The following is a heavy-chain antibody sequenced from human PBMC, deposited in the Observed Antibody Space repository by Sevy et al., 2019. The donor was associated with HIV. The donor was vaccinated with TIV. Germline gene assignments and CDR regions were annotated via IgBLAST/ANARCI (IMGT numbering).Heavy chain of an antibody. CDR3: ARYLAGSYYFDY. Sequence: SETLSLTCTVSGGSISSYYWSWIRQPPGKGLEWIGYIYYRGSTNYNPSLKSRVTISVDTSKNQFSLKLSSVTAADTVVYYWARYLAGSYYFDYWGQGTLVTVSS. V-gene: IGHV4-59*01. J-gene: IGHJ4*02. CDR1: GGSISSYY. CDR2: IYYRGST. D-gene: IGHD6-13*01.